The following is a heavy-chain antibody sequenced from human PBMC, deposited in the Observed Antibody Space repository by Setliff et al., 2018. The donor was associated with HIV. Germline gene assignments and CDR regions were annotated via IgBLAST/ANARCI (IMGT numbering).Heavy chain of an antibody. V-gene: IGHV4-61*09. D-gene: IGHD5-12*01. CDR2: MYTDGST. CDR3: ARDSRWLQFPYFDS. J-gene: IGHJ4*01. Sequence: PSETLSLTCTVSGGSITSGNYFWSWIRQPAGKGLEWIGHMYTDGSTNYNPSFKSRVTISADTSKNQFSLKLSSVTAAGTAVYYCARDSRWLQFPYFDSWGQGTPVTVSS. CDR1: GGSITSGNYF.